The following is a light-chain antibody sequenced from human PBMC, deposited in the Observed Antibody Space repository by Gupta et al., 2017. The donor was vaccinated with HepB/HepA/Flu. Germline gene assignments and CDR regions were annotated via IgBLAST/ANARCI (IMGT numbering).Light chain of an antibody. V-gene: IGLV2-14*03. Sequence: QSALTQPAYVSRAPGQSITISCTGTSRDVGGYNYVSWYQQHPGKAPKLMIYDVSNRPSGVSNRFSGSKSGNTASMTISGLQAEDEADYYCSSYTSSSTYVVFGGGTKLTVL. CDR2: DVS. J-gene: IGLJ2*01. CDR3: SSYTSSSTYVV. CDR1: SRDVGGYNY.